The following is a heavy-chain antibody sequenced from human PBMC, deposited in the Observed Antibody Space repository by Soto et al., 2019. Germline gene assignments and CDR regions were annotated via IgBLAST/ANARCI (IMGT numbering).Heavy chain of an antibody. D-gene: IGHD3-22*01. V-gene: IGHV1-69*01. J-gene: IGHJ5*02. CDR1: GGTFSSYA. CDR2: IIPIFGTA. Sequence: QVQLVQSGAEVKKPGSSVKVSCKASGGTFSSYAISWVRQAPGQGLEWMGGIIPIFGTANYAQKFRGRVTIPADESTSTAYMELSSLRSEDTAVYYCARGSDYDSSGYYYSWFDPWGQGTLVTVSS. CDR3: ARGSDYDSSGYYYSWFDP.